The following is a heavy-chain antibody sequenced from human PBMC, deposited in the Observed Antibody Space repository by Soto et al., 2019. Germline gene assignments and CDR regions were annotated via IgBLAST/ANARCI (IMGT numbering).Heavy chain of an antibody. J-gene: IGHJ6*02. CDR2: IYYSGST. Sequence: QVQLQESGPGLVKPSQTLSLTCTVSGGSISSGGYYWSWIRQHPGKGLEWIGYIYYSGSTYYNPSLKSRVTISVDTSKNQFSLKLSSVTAADTAVYYCARSPDTAMAHYYYYYGMDVWGQGTTVTVSS. CDR3: ARSPDTAMAHYYYYYGMDV. D-gene: IGHD5-18*01. CDR1: GGSISSGGYY. V-gene: IGHV4-31*03.